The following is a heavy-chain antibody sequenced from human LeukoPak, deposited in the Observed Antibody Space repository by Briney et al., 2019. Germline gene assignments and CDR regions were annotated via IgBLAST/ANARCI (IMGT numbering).Heavy chain of an antibody. CDR2: ISSSGSTI. CDR1: GFTFSDYY. Sequence: PGGSLRLSCAASGFTFSDYYMSWIRQAPGKGLEWVSYISSSGSTIYYADSVKGRFTISGDNAKNSLYLQMNSLRAEDTAVYYCARYGDYVRYYYYYYYMDVWGKGTTVTVSS. V-gene: IGHV3-11*04. CDR3: ARYGDYVRYYYYYYYMDV. D-gene: IGHD4-17*01. J-gene: IGHJ6*03.